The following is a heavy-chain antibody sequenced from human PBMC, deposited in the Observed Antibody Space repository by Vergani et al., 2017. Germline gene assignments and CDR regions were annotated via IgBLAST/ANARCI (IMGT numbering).Heavy chain of an antibody. V-gene: IGHV3-11*01. CDR2: ISDGGETK. CDR3: GGKQTPASHRDKPIDI. Sequence: QVQLVASGGGLVRPGGSLRLSCAASGFIFSDYYMTCIRQTPGKGLEWLAHISDGGETKMYAESLKGRCTVSRDNTKNLHILQMKTLKVDDTATYYCGGKQTPASHRDKPIDIWGQGALVTVS. CDR1: GFIFSDYY. J-gene: IGHJ5*02.